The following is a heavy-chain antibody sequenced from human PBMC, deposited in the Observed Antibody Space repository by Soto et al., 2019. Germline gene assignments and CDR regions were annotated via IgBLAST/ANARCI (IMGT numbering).Heavy chain of an antibody. CDR1: GVTFSSYA. Sequence: GASVKVSCKASGVTFSSYAISWVRQAPGQGLEWMGGIIPIFGTANYAQKFQGRVTITADESTSTAYMELSSLRSEDTAVYYCARDGFGSTGLHYWGQGTLVTVSS. CDR2: IIPIFGTA. V-gene: IGHV1-69*13. J-gene: IGHJ4*02. D-gene: IGHD2-2*01. CDR3: ARDGFGSTGLHY.